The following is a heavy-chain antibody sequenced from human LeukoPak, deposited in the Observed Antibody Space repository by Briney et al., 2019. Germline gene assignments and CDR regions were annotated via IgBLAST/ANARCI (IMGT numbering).Heavy chain of an antibody. CDR3: ARDGGWYKRGLDYYYYYMDV. J-gene: IGHJ6*03. CDR1: GFTFSSYN. D-gene: IGHD6-19*01. CDR2: ITSGSSYI. Sequence: GGSLRLSCAASGFTFSSYNMNWVRQAPGQGLEWVSSITSGSSYIYYADSVKGRFTISRDNAKSSLYLQMNSLRAEDTAVYYCARDGGWYKRGLDYYYYYMDVWGKGTTVTVSS. V-gene: IGHV3-21*01.